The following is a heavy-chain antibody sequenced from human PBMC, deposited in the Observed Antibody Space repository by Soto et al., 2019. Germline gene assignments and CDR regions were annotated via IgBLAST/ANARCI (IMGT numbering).Heavy chain of an antibody. D-gene: IGHD3-3*01. CDR2: IYYSGST. J-gene: IGHJ6*01. Sequence: SETLSLTCTVSGGSISTVGYSWSWIRQPPGKGLEWIGYIYYSGSTYYNPSLKSRVTISVDTSKNQFSLKLSSVTAADTAVYYCARGFWSGYYTGYYYYGMDVWGQGTTVTVSS. CDR1: GGSISTVGYS. V-gene: IGHV4-31*03. CDR3: ARGFWSGYYTGYYYYGMDV.